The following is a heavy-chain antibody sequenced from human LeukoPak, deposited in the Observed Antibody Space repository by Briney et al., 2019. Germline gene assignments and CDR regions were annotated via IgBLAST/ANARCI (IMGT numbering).Heavy chain of an antibody. CDR3: AREWRYYDSEPAPNYVDY. D-gene: IGHD3-22*01. J-gene: IGHJ4*02. CDR2: INHSGST. CDR1: GGSFSGYY. Sequence: PSETLSLTCAVYGGSFSGYYWSWIRQPPGKGLEWIGEINHSGSTNYNPSLKSRVTISVDTSKNQFSLKLSSVTAADTAVYYCAREWRYYDSEPAPNYVDYWGQGTLVTVSS. V-gene: IGHV4-34*01.